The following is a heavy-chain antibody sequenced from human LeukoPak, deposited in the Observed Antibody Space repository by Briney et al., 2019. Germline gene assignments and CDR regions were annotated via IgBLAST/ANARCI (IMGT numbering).Heavy chain of an antibody. CDR2: ISGSGGST. CDR3: AKAGLRYYDSSGYYDDYYFDY. CDR1: GFTFSSYA. V-gene: IGHV3-23*01. J-gene: IGHJ4*02. Sequence: GGSLRLSCAASGFTFSSYAMSWVRQAPGKGLEWVSAISGSGGSTYYADTVKGRLTISRDNSKNTLYLQMNSLRAEDTAVYYCAKAGLRYYDSSGYYDDYYFDYWGQGTLVTVSS. D-gene: IGHD3-22*01.